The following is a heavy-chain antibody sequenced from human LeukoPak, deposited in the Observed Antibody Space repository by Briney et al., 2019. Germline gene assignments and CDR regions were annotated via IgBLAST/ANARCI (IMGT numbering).Heavy chain of an antibody. CDR1: GFTFSDYY. V-gene: IGHV3-11*01. D-gene: IGHD3-22*01. CDR2: ISSSGSTI. CDR3: ARDNYYDSSGPLGD. Sequence: PGGSLRLSCAASGFTFSDYYMSWIRQAPGKGLEWVSYISSSGSTIYYADSVKGRFTISRDNAKNSLYLQMNSLRAEDTAVYYCARDNYYDSSGPLGDWGQGTLVTVSS. J-gene: IGHJ4*01.